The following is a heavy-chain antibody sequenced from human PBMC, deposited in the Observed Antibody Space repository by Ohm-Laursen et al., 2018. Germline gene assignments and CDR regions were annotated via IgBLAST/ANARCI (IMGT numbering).Heavy chain of an antibody. Sequence: SLRLSCAASGFTFTTYSMNWVRQAPGKGLEWVSYISSSSSTIYYSDSVKGRFTISRDNAKNSLYLQMNSLRAEDTAVYYCARDVGSYGLSYYFDYWGQGTLVTVSS. J-gene: IGHJ4*02. CDR2: ISSSSSTI. CDR1: GFTFTTYS. V-gene: IGHV3-48*04. D-gene: IGHD5-18*01. CDR3: ARDVGSYGLSYYFDY.